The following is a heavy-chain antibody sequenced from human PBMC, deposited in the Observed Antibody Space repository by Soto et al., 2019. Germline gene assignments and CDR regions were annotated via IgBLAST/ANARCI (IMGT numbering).Heavy chain of an antibody. Sequence: PGGSLRLSCAASGFTFSNYEMHWVRQAPGKGLEYVSGISNNGAHTDYAKSVKGRFTISRDNSENTLYLQMDSLRAEDTAVYYCAKGLDMILMVRGSAYGMVVSGQTTTVTVS. J-gene: IGHJ6*02. CDR2: ISNNGAHT. V-gene: IGHV3-64*01. CDR1: GFTFSNYE. D-gene: IGHD3-22*01. CDR3: AKGLDMILMVRGSAYGMVV.